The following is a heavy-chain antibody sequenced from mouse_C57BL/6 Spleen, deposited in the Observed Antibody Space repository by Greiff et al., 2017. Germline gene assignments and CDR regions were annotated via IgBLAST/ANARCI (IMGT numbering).Heavy chain of an antibody. J-gene: IGHJ1*03. Sequence: QVQLQQPGAELVRPGSSVKLSCKASGYTFTSYWMDWVKQRPGQGLEWIGNIYPSDSETPYNQKFKDKATLTVDKSSRKAYMQLSSLTSEDSAVYYCARDYGNYDWYFDVWGTGTTVTVSS. CDR3: ARDYGNYDWYFDV. V-gene: IGHV1-61*01. D-gene: IGHD2-1*01. CDR2: IYPSDSET. CDR1: GYTFTSYW.